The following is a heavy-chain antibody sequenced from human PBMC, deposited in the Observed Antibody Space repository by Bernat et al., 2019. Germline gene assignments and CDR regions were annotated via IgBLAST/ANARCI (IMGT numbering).Heavy chain of an antibody. CDR1: GFTFSSYG. Sequence: QVQLVESGGGVVQPGRSLRLSCAASGFTFSSYGMHWVRQAPGKGLEWVAVISYDGSNKYYADSVKGRFTISRDNSKNTLYLQMNSLRAEDTAVYYFAKDRTSVHRRVHNLDYYYYDGMDVWGQGTTVTVSS. D-gene: IGHD1-1*01. CDR2: ISYDGSNK. V-gene: IGHV3-30*18. J-gene: IGHJ6*02. CDR3: AKDRTSVHRRVHNLDYYYYDGMDV.